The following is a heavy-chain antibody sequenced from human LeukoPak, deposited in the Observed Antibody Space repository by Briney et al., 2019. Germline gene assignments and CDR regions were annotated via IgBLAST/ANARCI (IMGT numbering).Heavy chain of an antibody. CDR1: GFIFSGYW. Sequence: GGSLTLSCAASGFIFSGYWMHWVRQAPRKGLVWVSRINSDGSSTTYEDSVKGRFTISRDNAKNTLYLQMSSLRAEDTAVYYCASGHFCGMDVCGDGNTVTVSS. J-gene: IGHJ6*04. CDR3: ASGHFCGMDV. V-gene: IGHV3-74*01. CDR2: INSDGSST. D-gene: IGHD3-3*02.